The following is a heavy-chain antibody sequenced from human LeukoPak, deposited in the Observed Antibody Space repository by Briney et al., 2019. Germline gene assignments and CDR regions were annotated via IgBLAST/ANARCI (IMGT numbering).Heavy chain of an antibody. V-gene: IGHV4-39*01. D-gene: IGHD2-15*01. CDR2: IYFSGST. CDR1: DGTISSSSYY. Sequence: SETLCLTCTVSDGTISSSSYYWGYIPQPPGTWPEWIGSIYFSGSTYYNPSLKSRVTISVDTSKNQCSLKLSSVTAADTAVYYCASISVVVAAWGAFDIWGQGTMSPPLQ. CDR3: ASISVVVAAWGAFDI. J-gene: IGHJ3*02.